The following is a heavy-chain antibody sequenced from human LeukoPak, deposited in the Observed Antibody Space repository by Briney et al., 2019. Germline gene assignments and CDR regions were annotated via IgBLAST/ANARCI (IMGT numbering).Heavy chain of an antibody. Sequence: GGSLRLSCAASGFTFSSDAMSWVRQAPGKGLDWVSSITSTSSYRYYADSVKGRFTISRDNAKKSLYLQMNSLRAEDTAVYYCARAGDYDYWGQGTLVTVSS. D-gene: IGHD4-17*01. V-gene: IGHV3-21*01. J-gene: IGHJ4*02. CDR2: ITSTSSYR. CDR3: ARAGDYDY. CDR1: GFTFSSDA.